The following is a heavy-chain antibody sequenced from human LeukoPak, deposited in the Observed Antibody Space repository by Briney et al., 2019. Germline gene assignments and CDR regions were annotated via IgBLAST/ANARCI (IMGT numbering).Heavy chain of an antibody. CDR2: IYYSGST. CDR3: ARVSRLLFDY. D-gene: IGHD2-15*01. Sequence: PSETLSLTCTVSGGSTSSYYWSWIRQPPGEGLEWIGYIYYSGSTNYNPSLKSRVTISVDTSKNQFSLKLSSVTAADTAVYYCARVSRLLFDYWGQGTLVTVSS. CDR1: GGSTSSYY. V-gene: IGHV4-59*01. J-gene: IGHJ4*02.